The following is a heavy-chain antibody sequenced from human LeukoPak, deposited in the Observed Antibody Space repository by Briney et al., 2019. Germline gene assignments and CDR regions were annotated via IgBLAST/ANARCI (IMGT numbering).Heavy chain of an antibody. J-gene: IGHJ3*02. V-gene: IGHV4-38-2*02. CDR2: INHSGST. Sequence: SETLSLTCTVSGYSISTGYYWDWIRQPPGKGLEWIGEINHSGSTNYNPSLKSRVTTSVDTSKNQFSLKLSSVTAADTAVYYCARLVRQYQLLSPTINAFDIWGQGTMVTVSS. CDR1: GYSISTGYY. D-gene: IGHD2-2*01. CDR3: ARLVRQYQLLSPTINAFDI.